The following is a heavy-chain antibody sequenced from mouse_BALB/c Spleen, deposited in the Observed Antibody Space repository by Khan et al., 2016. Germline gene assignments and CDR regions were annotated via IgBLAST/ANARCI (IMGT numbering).Heavy chain of an antibody. V-gene: IGHV1-55*01. CDR3: ASAALSSGSSYWYFDV. Sequence: VQLQESGAELVKPGTSVKLSCKAPGYNFTSYWINWVKLRPGQGLEWIGDIYPGSGSTNYNEKFKSKATLTVDTSSSTAYMQLSSLASEDSALYYCASAALSSGSSYWYFDVWGAGTTVTVSS. J-gene: IGHJ1*01. CDR2: IYPGSGST. D-gene: IGHD1-1*01. CDR1: GYNFTSYW.